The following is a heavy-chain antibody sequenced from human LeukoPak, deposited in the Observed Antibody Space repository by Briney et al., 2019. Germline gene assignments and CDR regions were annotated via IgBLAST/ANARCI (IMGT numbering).Heavy chain of an antibody. J-gene: IGHJ4*02. Sequence: GESLKISCQASGYTFNNYWIGWVRQMPGKGLGWMGIINPGDSDPRYSPSLQGRATISADRSISTAYLQWSSLKASDTAMYYCARHGVGSSWFGFDYWGQGTLVTVSS. V-gene: IGHV5-51*01. CDR1: GYTFNNYW. CDR2: INPGDSDP. D-gene: IGHD6-6*01. CDR3: ARHGVGSSWFGFDY.